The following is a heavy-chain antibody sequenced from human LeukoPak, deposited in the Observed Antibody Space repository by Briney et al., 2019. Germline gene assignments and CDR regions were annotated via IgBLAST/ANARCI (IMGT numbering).Heavy chain of an antibody. D-gene: IGHD6-6*01. J-gene: IGHJ4*02. CDR1: GFTLNSYA. CDR3: AKVYTPSSPLGELDS. V-gene: IGHV3-30*02. Sequence: PGGSLRLSCAVSGFTLNSYAMYWVRQAPGKGLEWVAVIRHDEANSFYADSVQGRFTISRDTSKKLLYLQMNSLRVEDTAVYYCAKVYTPSSPLGELDSWGQGTLFTVSS. CDR2: IRHDEANS.